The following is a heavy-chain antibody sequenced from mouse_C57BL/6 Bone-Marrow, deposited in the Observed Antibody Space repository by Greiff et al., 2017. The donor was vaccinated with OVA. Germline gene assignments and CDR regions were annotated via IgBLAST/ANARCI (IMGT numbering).Heavy chain of an antibody. CDR3: ARLDGKGY. V-gene: IGHV1-76*01. CDR1: GYTFTDYY. D-gene: IGHD1-1*01. J-gene: IGHJ2*01. Sequence: VQLQQSGAELVRPGASVKLSCKASGYTFTDYYINWVKQRPGQGLEWIARIYPGSGNTYYNEKFKGKATLTAEKSSSTAYMQLSSLTSEDSAVYFCARLDGKGYWGQGTTLTVSS. CDR2: IYPGSGNT.